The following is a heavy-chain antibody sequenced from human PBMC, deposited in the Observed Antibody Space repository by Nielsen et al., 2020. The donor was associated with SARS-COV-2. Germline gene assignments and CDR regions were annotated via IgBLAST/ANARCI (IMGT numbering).Heavy chain of an antibody. D-gene: IGHD3-3*01. Sequence: ASVKVSCKASGYTFTGYYMHWVRQAPGQGLEWMGWINPNSGGTNYAQKFQGRVTMTRDTSISTAYMELSRLRSDDTAVYYCARDESITIFGVVDAFDIWGQGTMVTVSS. CDR3: ARDESITIFGVVDAFDI. V-gene: IGHV1-2*02. J-gene: IGHJ3*02. CDR1: GYTFTGYY. CDR2: INPNSGGT.